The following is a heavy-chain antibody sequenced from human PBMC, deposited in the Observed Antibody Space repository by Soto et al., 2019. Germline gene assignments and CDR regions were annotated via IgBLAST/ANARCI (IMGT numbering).Heavy chain of an antibody. CDR3: ARGGGAHFDY. CDR1: GGTLDSQG. V-gene: IGHV1-69*18. CDR2: ITPVSETA. J-gene: IGHJ4*02. D-gene: IGHD4-17*01. Sequence: QVQLVQSGAEVQKPGSSVKVSCKASGGTLDSQGISWFRQAPGQGLEWMGRITPVSETANYAQKFQGRVTITADESTSTAYMELSSLRSEDTAVYYCARGGGAHFDYWGQGTLVTVSS.